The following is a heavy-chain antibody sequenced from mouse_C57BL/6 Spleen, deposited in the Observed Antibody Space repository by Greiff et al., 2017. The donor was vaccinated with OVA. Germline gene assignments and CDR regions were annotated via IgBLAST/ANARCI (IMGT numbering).Heavy chain of an antibody. V-gene: IGHV5-6*01. CDR2: ISTGGSYT. Sequence: EVLLVESGADLVKPGASLKLSCAASGYTFSSYGMSWVRQTPDKSLEWVATISTGGSYTYYHDSVKGRSTMATDNAKNTLYLQMSSLKSEDTAMYYFSSLMVSGYFDYWGQGTTLTVSS. CDR1: GYTFSSYG. CDR3: SSLMVSGYFDY. D-gene: IGHD2-2*01. J-gene: IGHJ2*01.